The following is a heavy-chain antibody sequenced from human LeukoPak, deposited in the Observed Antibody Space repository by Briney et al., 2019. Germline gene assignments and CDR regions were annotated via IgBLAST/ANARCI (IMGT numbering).Heavy chain of an antibody. CDR1: GYSFTSYW. Sequence: GESLKISCKGSGYSFTSYWIGWVRQMPGKGLEWMGIIYPGDSETRYSPSFQGQVTISADKSISTAYLQWNSLKASDTAMYYCARMIGLGEVSPYFDYWGQGSLVTVSS. D-gene: IGHD3-16*02. CDR3: ARMIGLGEVSPYFDY. V-gene: IGHV5-51*01. J-gene: IGHJ4*02. CDR2: IYPGDSET.